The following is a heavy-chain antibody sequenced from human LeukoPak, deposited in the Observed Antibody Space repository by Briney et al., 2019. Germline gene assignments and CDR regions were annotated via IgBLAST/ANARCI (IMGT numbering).Heavy chain of an antibody. CDR1: GGTFSSYA. CDR3: ARDQGYCSSTSCLYSSSSSKVAFDI. Sequence: SVKVSCKASGGTFSSYAISWVRQAPGHGLEWMGGIIPIFGTANYAQKFQGRVTITAAESTSTAYMELSSLRSEDTAVYYCARDQGYCSSTSCLYSSSSSKVAFDIWGQGTMVTVSS. J-gene: IGHJ3*02. V-gene: IGHV1-69*01. D-gene: IGHD2-2*01. CDR2: IIPIFGTA.